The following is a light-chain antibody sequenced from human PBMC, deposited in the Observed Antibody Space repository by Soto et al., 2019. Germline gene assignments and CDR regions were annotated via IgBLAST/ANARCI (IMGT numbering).Light chain of an antibody. CDR3: TSYTNSGTYI. Sequence: QSVLTQPASVSGSPGQSITISCTGTSSDVGSYNFVSWYQHHPGKVPKLIIFDVNNWPSGISNRFSGSKSDNTASLTISGLQAEDEADYYCTSYTNSGTYILGTGTKVTVL. J-gene: IGLJ1*01. CDR2: DVN. V-gene: IGLV2-14*03. CDR1: SSDVGSYNF.